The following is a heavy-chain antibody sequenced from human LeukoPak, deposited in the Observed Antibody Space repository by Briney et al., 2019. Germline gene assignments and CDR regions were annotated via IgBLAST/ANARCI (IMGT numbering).Heavy chain of an antibody. Sequence: PGRSLRLSCAASGFTFSSYAMHWVRQAPGKGLEWVAVISYDGSNKYYADSVKGRFTISRDNSKNTLYLQMNSLRAEDTAVYYCARGDYYDSSGYPDYWGQGTLVTVSS. CDR1: GFTFSSYA. CDR3: ARGDYYDSSGYPDY. V-gene: IGHV3-30-3*01. CDR2: ISYDGSNK. D-gene: IGHD3-22*01. J-gene: IGHJ4*02.